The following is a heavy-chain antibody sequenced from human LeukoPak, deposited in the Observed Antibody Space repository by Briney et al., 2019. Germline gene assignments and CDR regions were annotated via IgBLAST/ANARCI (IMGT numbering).Heavy chain of an antibody. V-gene: IGHV3-7*01. Sequence: GGSLRLSCAASGFTFSSYMMTWVRQAPGKGLEWVANIRQDGAEKYYVDSVKGRFTISRDNAKNSLYLQMNSLRAEDTAVYYCAKVPIPYSSGWYLNYWGQGTLVTVSS. D-gene: IGHD6-19*01. J-gene: IGHJ4*02. CDR1: GFTFSSYM. CDR2: IRQDGAEK. CDR3: AKVPIPYSSGWYLNY.